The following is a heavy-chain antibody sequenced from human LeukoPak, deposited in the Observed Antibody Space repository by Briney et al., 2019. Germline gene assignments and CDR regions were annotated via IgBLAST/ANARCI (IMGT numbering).Heavy chain of an antibody. CDR3: AKGGQDIDFGRFDL. CDR2: ISNTGGRT. CDR1: GFSFSDSA. D-gene: IGHD3-3*01. Sequence: GGSLRLSCAASGFSFSDSAVSWVRHSPGEGLQWVSSISNTGGRTYYADSVKGRFTITRDNSRNTVNLQMNSLRAGDTARYYCAKGGQDIDFGRFDLWGQGILVIVSS. J-gene: IGHJ5*02. V-gene: IGHV3-23*01.